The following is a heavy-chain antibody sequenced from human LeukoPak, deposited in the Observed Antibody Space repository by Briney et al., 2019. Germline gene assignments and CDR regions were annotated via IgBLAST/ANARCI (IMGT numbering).Heavy chain of an antibody. CDR3: TRDHDFWSGCDY. Sequence: GGSLRLSCTASGFTFGDYAMSWVRQAPGKGLEWVGFIRSKAYGGTTEYAASVKGRFTISRDDSKSIAYLQMNSLKTEDTAVYYCTRDHDFWSGCDYWGQGTLVTVSS. CDR2: IRSKAYGGTT. CDR1: GFTFGDYA. J-gene: IGHJ4*02. D-gene: IGHD3-3*01. V-gene: IGHV3-49*04.